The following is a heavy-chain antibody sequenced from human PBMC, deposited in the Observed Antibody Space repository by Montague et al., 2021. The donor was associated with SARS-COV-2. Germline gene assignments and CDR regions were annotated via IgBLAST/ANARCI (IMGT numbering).Heavy chain of an antibody. V-gene: IGHV2-5*02. CDR3: AHLPRGATFDY. Sequence: PALVKLTQTPTLTCPFSGFSLNADGMGVGWVRQPPGKALEWLAVIYWDEDKRYSPSLKSRLTITKDTSKNQVVLTMTSMDPVDTATYYCAHLPRGATFDYWGQGTLVIVSS. CDR2: IYWDEDK. D-gene: IGHD5-24*01. CDR1: GFSLNADGMG. J-gene: IGHJ4*02.